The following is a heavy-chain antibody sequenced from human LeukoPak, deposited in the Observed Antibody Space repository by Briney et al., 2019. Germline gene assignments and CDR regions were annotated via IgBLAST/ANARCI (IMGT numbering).Heavy chain of an antibody. CDR2: IIPIFGTA. D-gene: IGHD3-3*01. CDR1: GGTFSSYA. CDR3: ARERFWSGYHVFVY. Sequence: GASVKVSCKASGGTFSSYAISWVRQAPGQGLEWMGGIIPIFGTANYAQKFQGRVTITTDESTSTAYMELRSLRSDDTAVYYCARERFWSGYHVFVYWGQGTLVTVSS. J-gene: IGHJ4*02. V-gene: IGHV1-69*05.